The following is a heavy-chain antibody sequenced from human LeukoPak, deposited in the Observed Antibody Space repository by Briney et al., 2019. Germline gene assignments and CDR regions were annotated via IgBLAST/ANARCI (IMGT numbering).Heavy chain of an antibody. CDR1: GGTFSSYA. V-gene: IGHV1-69*13. Sequence: GASVKVSCKASGGTFSSYAISWVRQAPGQGLEWMGGIIPIFGTANYAQKFQGRVTITADESTSTAYMELSSLRSEDTAVYYCARDLENCSGGSCPYYYYYYMDVWGKGTTVTVSS. J-gene: IGHJ6*03. CDR2: IIPIFGTA. D-gene: IGHD2-15*01. CDR3: ARDLENCSGGSCPYYYYYYMDV.